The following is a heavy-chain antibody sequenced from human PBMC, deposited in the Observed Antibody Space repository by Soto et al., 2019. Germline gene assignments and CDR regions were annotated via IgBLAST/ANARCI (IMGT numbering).Heavy chain of an antibody. V-gene: IGHV3-72*01. D-gene: IGHD2-15*01. J-gene: IGHJ4*02. CDR1: DFTFSNAW. CDR3: ARVRGAPYYFDY. CDR2: SRSKTHSDAT. Sequence: GGSLRLSCAASDFTFSNAWINWVRQAPGKGLEWVGRSRSKTHSDATEYAASVKGRFIISRDDSENSLNLQMNSLRTEDTAVYYCARVRGAPYYFDYWGQGSLVTVS.